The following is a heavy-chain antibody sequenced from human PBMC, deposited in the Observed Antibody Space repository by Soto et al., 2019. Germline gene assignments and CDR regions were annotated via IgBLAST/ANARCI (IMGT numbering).Heavy chain of an antibody. D-gene: IGHD3-16*01. CDR3: ARVRRIYAPLGAFDI. Sequence: GSLRLSCAASGFTFRSYWMHWVRQAPGKGLVWVSRINTDGSTTSYADSVKGRFTISRDNAKNTLYLQMNSLRAEDTAVYFCARVRRIYAPLGAFDIWGRGTMVTVSS. CDR1: GFTFRSYW. J-gene: IGHJ3*02. CDR2: INTDGSTT. V-gene: IGHV3-74*01.